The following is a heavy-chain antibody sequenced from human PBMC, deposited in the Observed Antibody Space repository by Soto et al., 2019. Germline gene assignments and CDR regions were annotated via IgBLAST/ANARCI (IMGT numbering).Heavy chain of an antibody. Sequence: PSETLSLTCTVSGGSISPYYWNWIRQPPGKGLEWIGYIYYSGSTNYNPSLKSRVTISVDTSKNHFSLKLSLVTAADTAVYYCARHSWTTASAFDILGQGTMVTGSS. CDR2: IYYSGST. J-gene: IGHJ3*02. CDR1: GGSISPYY. CDR3: ARHSWTTASAFDI. V-gene: IGHV4-59*08. D-gene: IGHD4-17*01.